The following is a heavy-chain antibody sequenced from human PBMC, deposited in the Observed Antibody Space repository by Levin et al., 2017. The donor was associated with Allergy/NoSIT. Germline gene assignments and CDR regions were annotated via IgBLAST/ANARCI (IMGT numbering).Heavy chain of an antibody. J-gene: IGHJ4*02. D-gene: IGHD6-13*01. CDR1: GISFTNAW. V-gene: IGHV3-15*01. CDR3: TTYISSWYYFDY. CDR2: IKSKTDGGTA. Sequence: GGSLRLSCTASGISFTNAWMSWARQAPGKGLEWVGRIKSKTDGGTADYASPVKGRFTISRDDSKNTLYLQMNSLKTEDTAVYYCTTYISSWYYFDYWGQGTLVTVSS.